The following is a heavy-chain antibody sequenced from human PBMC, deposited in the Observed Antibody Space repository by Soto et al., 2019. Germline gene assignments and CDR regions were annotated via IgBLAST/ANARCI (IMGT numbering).Heavy chain of an antibody. V-gene: IGHV4-31*03. CDR3: ARARMVRGVIYYYGMDV. J-gene: IGHJ6*02. CDR1: GGSISSGGNY. D-gene: IGHD3-10*01. Sequence: QVQLQESGPGLVKSSQTLSLTCTVSGGSISSGGNYWSWIRQHPGKGLEWMGYIYHSGSTYYNPSLKSRVTISVDTSKNQFSLKLNSVTAADTAVYYCARARMVRGVIYYYGMDVWGQGTTVTVSS. CDR2: IYHSGST.